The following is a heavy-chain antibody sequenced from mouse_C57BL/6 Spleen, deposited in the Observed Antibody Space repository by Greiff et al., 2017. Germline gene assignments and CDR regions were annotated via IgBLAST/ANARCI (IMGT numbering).Heavy chain of an antibody. CDR3: ASDGVLGAMDY. V-gene: IGHV2-6*01. CDR2: IWGVGST. D-gene: IGHD3-1*01. Sequence: QVQLKESGPGLVAPSQSLSITCTVSGFSLTRYGVDWVRQSPGKGLEWLGVIWGVGSTNYNSALKSRLSISKDNSKSQVFLKMNSLQTDDTAMYYRASDGVLGAMDYWGQGTSVTVSS. J-gene: IGHJ4*01. CDR1: GFSLTRYG.